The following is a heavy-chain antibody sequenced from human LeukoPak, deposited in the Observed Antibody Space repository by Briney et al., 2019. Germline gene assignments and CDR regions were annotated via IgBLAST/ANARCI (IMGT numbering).Heavy chain of an antibody. J-gene: IGHJ4*02. CDR3: ARVDYDGSGYNFDF. Sequence: PSETLSLTCTVSGGSISSYYWSWNRQPPGKGLEWIGYIYYTGSTNYSPSLKSRVTISVDTSKNQFSLKLSSVTAADTALYYCARVDYDGSGYNFDFWGQGTLVTVSS. CDR1: GGSISSYY. CDR2: IYYTGST. V-gene: IGHV4-59*01. D-gene: IGHD3-22*01.